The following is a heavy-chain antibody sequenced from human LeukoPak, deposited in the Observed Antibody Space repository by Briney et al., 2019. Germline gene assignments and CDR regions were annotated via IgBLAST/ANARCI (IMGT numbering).Heavy chain of an antibody. CDR2: IYPGDSDT. CDR3: ARQKSAYDSEFDY. CDR1: GYSFTNYW. Sequence: GESLKISCKGSGYSFTNYWIGWVRQMPGKGLEWMGIIYPGDSDTRYSPSFQGQVTISADKSTNTAYLQWSSLKASDTAMYYCARQKSAYDSEFDYWGQGTLVTVSS. V-gene: IGHV5-51*01. D-gene: IGHD3-3*01. J-gene: IGHJ4*02.